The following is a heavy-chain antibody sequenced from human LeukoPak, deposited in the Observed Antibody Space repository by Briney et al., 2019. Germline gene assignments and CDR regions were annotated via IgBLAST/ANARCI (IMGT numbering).Heavy chain of an antibody. CDR1: GFTFSSYA. Sequence: NPGGSLRLSCAASGFTFSSYAMSWFRQAPGKGLEWVGFIRSKAYGGTTEYAASVKGRFTISRDDSKSIAYLQMNSLKTEDTAVYYCTRDRRLRFFESVVFNNDYWGQGTLVTVSS. CDR2: IRSKAYGGTT. V-gene: IGHV3-49*05. J-gene: IGHJ4*02. CDR3: TRDRRLRFFESVVFNNDY. D-gene: IGHD3-9*01.